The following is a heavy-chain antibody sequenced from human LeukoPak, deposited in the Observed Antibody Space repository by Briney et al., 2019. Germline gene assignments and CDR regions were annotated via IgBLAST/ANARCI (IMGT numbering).Heavy chain of an antibody. D-gene: IGHD3/OR15-3a*01. CDR1: GYTFTSYD. CDR3: ARALSWTTESYYYMDV. V-gene: IGHV1-8*01. Sequence: ASVNVSCTASGYTFTSYDINWVRQAAGQGLEWMGWMNPNCTNTGYAQKFQGRVIMTKHTSITTAYMDLNNLKSEDTAVYYCARALSWTTESYYYMDVWGKGTTVTVSS. CDR2: MNPNCTNT. J-gene: IGHJ6*03.